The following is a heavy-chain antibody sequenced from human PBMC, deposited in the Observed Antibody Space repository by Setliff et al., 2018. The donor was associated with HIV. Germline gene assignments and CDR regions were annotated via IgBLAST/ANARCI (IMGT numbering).Heavy chain of an antibody. CDR1: GFTLTKYT. CDR3: ARDRERWLQSRLFDP. D-gene: IGHD4-4*01. Sequence: SCEASGFTLTKYTMNWVRQAPGKGLEWVSSITNTSDYIYYADSVKGRFTISRDNAKSSLYLQMDSLRAEDTAIYYCARDRERWLQSRLFDPWGQGTLVTVSS. J-gene: IGHJ5*02. CDR2: ITNTSDYI. V-gene: IGHV3-21*01.